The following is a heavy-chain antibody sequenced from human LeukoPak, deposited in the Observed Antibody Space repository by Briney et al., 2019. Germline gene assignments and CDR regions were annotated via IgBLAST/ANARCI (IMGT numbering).Heavy chain of an antibody. CDR1: GFTFSSYA. CDR2: ISYDGSNK. CDR3: ARGLIAVAGPFDY. V-gene: IGHV3-30-3*01. Sequence: GGSLRLSCAASGFTFSSYAMHWVRQAPGKGLEWVAVISYDGSNKYYADSVKGRFTISRDNSKNTLYLQMNSLRAEDTAVYYCARGLIAVAGPFDYWGQGTLVTVSS. J-gene: IGHJ4*02. D-gene: IGHD6-19*01.